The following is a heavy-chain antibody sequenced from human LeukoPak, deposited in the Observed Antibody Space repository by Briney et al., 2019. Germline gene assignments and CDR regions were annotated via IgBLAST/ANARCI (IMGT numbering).Heavy chain of an antibody. D-gene: IGHD2-21*01. CDR2: ISAYNGNT. J-gene: IGHJ4*02. CDR3: ARDSRSYCGGDCYADY. Sequence: ASVKVSCKASGYTFTSYGISWVRQAPGQGLEWTGWISAYNGNTNYAQKLQGRVTMTTDTSTSTAYMELRSLRSDDTAVYYCARDSRSYCGGDCYADYWGQGTLVTVSS. V-gene: IGHV1-18*01. CDR1: GYTFTSYG.